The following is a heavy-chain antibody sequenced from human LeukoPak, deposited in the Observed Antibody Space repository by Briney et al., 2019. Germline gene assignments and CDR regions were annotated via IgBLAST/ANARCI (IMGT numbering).Heavy chain of an antibody. CDR1: GGSFSGYY. CDR2: INHSGST. Sequence: SETLSLTCAVYGGSFSGYYWSWIRQPPGKGLEWIGEINHSGSTNYNPSLKSRVTISVDTSKNQFSLKLSSVTAADTAVYYRARAGIAVAGLNWFDPWGQGTLVTVSS. J-gene: IGHJ5*02. V-gene: IGHV4-34*01. D-gene: IGHD6-19*01. CDR3: ARAGIAVAGLNWFDP.